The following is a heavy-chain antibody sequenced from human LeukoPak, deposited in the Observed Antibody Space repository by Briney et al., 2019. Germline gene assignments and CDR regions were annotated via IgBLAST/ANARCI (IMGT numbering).Heavy chain of an antibody. D-gene: IGHD2-2*01. CDR2: INPKSGGT. CDR1: GYTFTDYF. Sequence: ASVKVSCKASGYTFTDYFMNWVRQAPGQGLEWMGWINPKSGGTVYAQKFQGRVTMTRDTSSSTAYMELSRLRSDDTAVYYCAALGDCSSTSCSDYWGQGTLVTVSS. CDR3: AALGDCSSTSCSDY. J-gene: IGHJ4*02. V-gene: IGHV1-2*02.